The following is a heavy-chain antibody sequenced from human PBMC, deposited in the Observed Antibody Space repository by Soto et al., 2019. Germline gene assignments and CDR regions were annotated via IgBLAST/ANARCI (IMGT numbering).Heavy chain of an antibody. Sequence: QVQLQESGPGLVKPSETLSLTCTVSGGSISSYYWSWIRQPPGKGLEWIGYIYYSGSTNYNPSLKSRVTISVDTSKNQCSLKLSSVTAADTDGYYCARVYGGYDPFDYWGQGTLVTVSS. D-gene: IGHD5-12*01. J-gene: IGHJ4*02. CDR1: GGSISSYY. CDR2: IYYSGST. CDR3: ARVYGGYDPFDY. V-gene: IGHV4-59*01.